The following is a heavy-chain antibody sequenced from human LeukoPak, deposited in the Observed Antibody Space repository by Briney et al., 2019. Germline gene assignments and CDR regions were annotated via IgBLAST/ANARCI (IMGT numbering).Heavy chain of an antibody. Sequence: GGSLRLSCAASGFTFSSYSMNWVRQAPGKGLEWVSSISSSSSYIYYADSVKGRFTISRDNAKNSLYLQMNSLRAEDTAVYYCARGGAAAGTLDDAFDIWGQGTMVTVSS. V-gene: IGHV3-21*01. CDR2: ISSSSSYI. CDR1: GFTFSSYS. J-gene: IGHJ3*02. D-gene: IGHD6-13*01. CDR3: ARGGAAAGTLDDAFDI.